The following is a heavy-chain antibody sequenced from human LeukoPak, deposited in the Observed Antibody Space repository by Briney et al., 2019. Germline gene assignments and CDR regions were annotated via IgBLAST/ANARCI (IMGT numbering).Heavy chain of an antibody. V-gene: IGHV3-11*04. CDR3: ARDRSRGSSPSGY. CDR1: GFTFSDYY. CDR2: ISSSGSTI. J-gene: IGHJ4*02. D-gene: IGHD1-26*01. Sequence: PGGSLRLSCAASGFTFSDYYMSWIRQAPGKGLEWVSYISSSGSTIYYADSVEGRFTISRDNAKNSLYLQMNSLRAEDTAVYYCARDRSRGSSPSGYWGQGTLVTVSS.